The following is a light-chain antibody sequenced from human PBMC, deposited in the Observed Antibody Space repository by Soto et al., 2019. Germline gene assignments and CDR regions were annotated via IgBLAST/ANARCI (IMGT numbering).Light chain of an antibody. CDR3: QQFGSSSWK. CDR1: QSVSSSY. Sequence: ESVLTQSPGTLSLSPGEKATLSCRASQSVSSSYLAWYQQKPGQATRLLIYGASGRATGIPDRFSGSGSGQDFTLTVSRLEPEDFAVYCWQQFGSSSWKFGQGTNVE. J-gene: IGKJ1*01. V-gene: IGKV3-20*01. CDR2: GAS.